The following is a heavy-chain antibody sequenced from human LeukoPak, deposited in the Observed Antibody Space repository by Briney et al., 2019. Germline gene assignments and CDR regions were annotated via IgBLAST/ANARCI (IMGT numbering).Heavy chain of an antibody. CDR1: GLTFSSYW. V-gene: IGHV3-7*01. Sequence: GGSLRLSCAASGLTFSSYWMSWVRQAPGKGLEWVANIKQDGSEKYYVDSVKGRFTISGDNAKNSLYLQMNSLRAEDTAVYYCARKNGLDYWGQGTLVTVSS. J-gene: IGHJ4*02. CDR3: ARKNGLDY. CDR2: IKQDGSEK.